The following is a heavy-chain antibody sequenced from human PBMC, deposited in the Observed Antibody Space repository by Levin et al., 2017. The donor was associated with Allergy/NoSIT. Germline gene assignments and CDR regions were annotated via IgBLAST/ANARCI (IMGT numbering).Heavy chain of an antibody. Sequence: LSLTCAVYGGSFSGYYWSWIRQPPGKGLEWIGEINHSGSTNYNPSLKSRVTISVDTSKNQFSLKLSSVTAADTAVYYCARALGGIAAAGTPYFDYWGQGTLVTVSS. CDR3: ARALGGIAAAGTPYFDY. D-gene: IGHD6-13*01. J-gene: IGHJ4*02. V-gene: IGHV4-34*01. CDR1: GGSFSGYY. CDR2: INHSGST.